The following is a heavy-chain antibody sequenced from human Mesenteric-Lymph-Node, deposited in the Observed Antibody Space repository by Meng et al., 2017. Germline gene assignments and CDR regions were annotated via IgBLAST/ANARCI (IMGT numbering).Heavy chain of an antibody. J-gene: IGHJ4*02. CDR1: GFTFSSYA. D-gene: IGHD2-2*01. CDR2: ISYDGSNK. Sequence: GESLKISCAASGFTFSSYAMHWVRQAPGKGLEWVAVISYDGSNKYYADSVKGRFTISRDNSKNTLYLQMNSLRAEDTALYYCARSSQYCSSTSCYATLPDYWGQGTLVTVSS. CDR3: ARSSQYCSSTSCYATLPDY. V-gene: IGHV3-30*04.